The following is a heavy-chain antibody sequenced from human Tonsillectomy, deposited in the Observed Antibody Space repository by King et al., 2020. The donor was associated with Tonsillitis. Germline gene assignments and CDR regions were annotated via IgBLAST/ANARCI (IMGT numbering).Heavy chain of an antibody. V-gene: IGHV3-73*02. J-gene: IGHJ4*02. D-gene: IGHD4-11*01. CDR1: GYTFSGSA. CDR3: TSLGDDTVTTFNY. CDR2: IRSKANNYAP. Sequence: VQLVESGGGLVQSGGSLKLPCTASGYTFSGSAIHWVRQASGRGLEGVGRIRSKANNYAPEYGASVEGRFTISRDDSNNMGYLQMNSLKTEDTAVYYCTSLGDDTVTTFNYWGQGTLVTVSS.